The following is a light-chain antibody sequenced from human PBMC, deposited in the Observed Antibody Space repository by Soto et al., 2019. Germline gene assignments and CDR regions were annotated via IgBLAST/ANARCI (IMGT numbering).Light chain of an antibody. J-gene: IGLJ2*01. CDR2: DVT. V-gene: IGLV2-11*01. Sequence: QSALTQPRSVSASPGQSVTISCTGTSSDVGGYNYVSWYQQHPGKAPKLIIHDVTKRPSEVPGRFSGSKSGNTASLPISGLQPEDEADYYCCSYAGSSFRFGGGTQLTVL. CDR1: SSDVGGYNY. CDR3: CSYAGSSFR.